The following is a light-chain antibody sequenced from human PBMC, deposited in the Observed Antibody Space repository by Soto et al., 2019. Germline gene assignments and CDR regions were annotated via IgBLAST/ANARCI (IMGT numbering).Light chain of an antibody. CDR1: SSNIGSNY. CDR2: TNN. CDR3: AAWDDSLSGVV. V-gene: IGLV1-47*01. J-gene: IGLJ2*01. Sequence: QSVLTQPPSASGTPGKRVTISCSGSSSNIGSNYVYWYQQLPGTAPKLLIYTNNQRPSGVPDRFSGSESGTSASLAISGLRSEDEADYYCAAWDDSLSGVVFCGGTKLTVL.